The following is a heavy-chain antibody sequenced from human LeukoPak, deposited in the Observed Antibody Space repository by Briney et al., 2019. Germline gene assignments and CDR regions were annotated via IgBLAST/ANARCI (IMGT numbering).Heavy chain of an antibody. Sequence: ASGKVSCKAAGYTFADYYLHWVRQAPGQGLEWMGCVDPDSGGTKYAQKFQGRVTMTRDTTISKAYMELRRLRSDDTAVYYCAGEYYDSSGRKHAFENWGQGTMVTVSS. V-gene: IGHV1-2*02. CDR2: VDPDSGGT. J-gene: IGHJ3*02. CDR1: GYTFADYY. D-gene: IGHD3-22*01. CDR3: AGEYYDSSGRKHAFEN.